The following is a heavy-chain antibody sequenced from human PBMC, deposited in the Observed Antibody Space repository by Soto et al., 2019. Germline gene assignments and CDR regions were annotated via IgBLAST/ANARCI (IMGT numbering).Heavy chain of an antibody. CDR2: ISAYNGNT. CDR3: ARASSTTVATPVPY. D-gene: IGHD4-17*01. Sequence: ASVKVSCKASGYTFTSYGISWVRQAPGQGLEWMGWISAYNGNTNYVQKLQGRVTMTTDTSTSTAYMELRSLRSDDTAVYYCARASSTTVATPVPYWGRGTLVTVSS. V-gene: IGHV1-18*01. J-gene: IGHJ2*01. CDR1: GYTFTSYG.